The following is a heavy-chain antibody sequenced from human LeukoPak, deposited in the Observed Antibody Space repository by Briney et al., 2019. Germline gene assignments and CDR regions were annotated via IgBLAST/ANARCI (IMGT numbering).Heavy chain of an antibody. Sequence: SETLSLTCAVYGGSFSGYYWSWIRQPPGKGLEWIGYIYTSGSTNYNPSLKSRVTISVDTSKNQFSLKLSSVTAADTAVYYCARHGYCSSTSCYLTSQYYFDYWGQGTLVTVSS. V-gene: IGHV4-4*09. CDR2: IYTSGST. J-gene: IGHJ4*02. CDR1: GGSFSGYY. D-gene: IGHD2-2*03. CDR3: ARHGYCSSTSCYLTSQYYFDY.